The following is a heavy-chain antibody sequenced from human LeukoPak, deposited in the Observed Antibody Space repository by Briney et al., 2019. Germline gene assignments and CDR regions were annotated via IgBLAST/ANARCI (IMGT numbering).Heavy chain of an antibody. V-gene: IGHV3-21*04. Sequence: GGSLRLSCAASGFTFSSYSMNWVRQAPGKGLEWVSSISSSSSYIYYADSVKGRFTISRDNAKNSLYLQMNSLRAEDTAVYYCAKDLAPGTIFGVVIPNRYYYGMDVWGQGTTVTVSS. CDR1: GFTFSSYS. J-gene: IGHJ6*02. CDR2: ISSSSSYI. D-gene: IGHD3-3*01. CDR3: AKDLAPGTIFGVVIPNRYYYGMDV.